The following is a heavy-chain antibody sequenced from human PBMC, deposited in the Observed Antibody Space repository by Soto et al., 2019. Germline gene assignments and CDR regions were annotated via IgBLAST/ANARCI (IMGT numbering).Heavy chain of an antibody. V-gene: IGHV2-26*01. D-gene: IGHD3-16*02. CDR3: APRNAMAIDNYRYAGDV. CDR2: IFSNDEK. Sequence: QVTLKESGTVLVKPTETLTLTCTVSGFSLSNVRMGVSWIRQPPGKALEWLAHIFSNDEKSYNTSLKSRATISKDTTKRQMLRSLPEIEPEGTSTYDCAPRNAMAIDNYRYAGDVWGEGTTFTVSS. J-gene: IGHJ6*04. CDR1: GFSLSNVRMG.